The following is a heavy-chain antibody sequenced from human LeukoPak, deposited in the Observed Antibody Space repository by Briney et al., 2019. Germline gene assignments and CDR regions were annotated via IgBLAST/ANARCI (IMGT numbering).Heavy chain of an antibody. CDR1: GFTFSSYA. V-gene: IGHV3-30*04. D-gene: IGHD3-10*01. CDR3: ARAGLESMVRGVIIRYYFDY. CDR2: IWFDGSKE. J-gene: IGHJ4*02. Sequence: GGSLRLSCAASGFTFSSYAMHWVRQAPGKGPEWVAVIWFDGSKEYYKDFAKGRFTISRDNSKNTVYLQMNSLRAEDTAVYYCARAGLESMVRGVIIRYYFDYWGQGTLVTVSS.